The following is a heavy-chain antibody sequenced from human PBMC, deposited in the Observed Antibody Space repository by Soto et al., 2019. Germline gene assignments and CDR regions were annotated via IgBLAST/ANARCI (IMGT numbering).Heavy chain of an antibody. J-gene: IGHJ6*02. Sequence: KPSETLSLTCTVSGGSISSYYWSWIRRPPGKGLEWIGYIYYSGSTNYNPSLKSRVTISVDTSKNQFSLKLSSVTAADTAVYYCARAGTFLLYNWNGPTYYGMDVWGQGTTVTVSS. V-gene: IGHV4-59*01. CDR1: GGSISSYY. CDR2: IYYSGST. CDR3: ARAGTFLLYNWNGPTYYGMDV. D-gene: IGHD1-20*01.